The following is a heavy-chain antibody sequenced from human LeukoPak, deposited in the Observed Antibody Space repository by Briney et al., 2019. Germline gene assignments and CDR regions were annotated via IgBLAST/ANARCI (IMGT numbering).Heavy chain of an antibody. Sequence: PSETLSLTCAVSGGSISSSNWWSWVRQPPGKGLEWIGEIYHSGSTNYNPPLKSRVTISVDKYKNQFSLKLSSVTAADTAVYYWARAVHSGSYYHFDYWGQGTLVTVSS. CDR1: GGSISSSNW. V-gene: IGHV4-4*02. CDR3: ARAVHSGSYYHFDY. J-gene: IGHJ4*02. CDR2: IYHSGST. D-gene: IGHD1-26*01.